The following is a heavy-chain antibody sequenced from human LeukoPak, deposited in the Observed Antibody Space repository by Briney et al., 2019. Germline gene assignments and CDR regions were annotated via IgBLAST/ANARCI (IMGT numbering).Heavy chain of an antibody. V-gene: IGHV3-48*03. CDR2: ISSSGSTI. CDR1: GFPFSSYE. D-gene: IGHD3-22*01. Sequence: GGSLRLSCAASGFPFSSYEMNWVRQAPGKGLEWVSYISSSGSTIYYADSVKGRFTISRDNSKNTLYLQMNSLRAEDTAIYYCAKEDGVTMIVVARGMDVWGKGTTVTVSS. CDR3: AKEDGVTMIVVARGMDV. J-gene: IGHJ6*03.